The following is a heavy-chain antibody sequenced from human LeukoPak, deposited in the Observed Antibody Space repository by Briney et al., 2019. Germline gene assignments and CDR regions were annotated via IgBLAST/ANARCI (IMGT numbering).Heavy chain of an antibody. D-gene: IGHD4-17*01. CDR1: GFTFSGSA. V-gene: IGHV3-73*01. CDR3: TRLDYGDNYYYGMDV. Sequence: GGSLRLSCAASGFTFSGSAMHWVRQASGKGLEWVGRIRSKANSYATAYAASVKGRFTISRDDSKNTAYLQMNSLKTEDTAVYYCTRLDYGDNYYYGMDVWGQGTTVTVPS. CDR2: IRSKANSYAT. J-gene: IGHJ6*02.